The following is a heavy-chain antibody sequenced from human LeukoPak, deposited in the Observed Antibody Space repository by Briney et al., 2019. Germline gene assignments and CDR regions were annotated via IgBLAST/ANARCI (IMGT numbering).Heavy chain of an antibody. D-gene: IGHD3-22*01. CDR2: ISYDGSNK. CDR3: AKDLRYYDGSGHLDY. CDR1: GFTFSSYG. V-gene: IGHV3-30*18. J-gene: IGHJ4*02. Sequence: GGSLRLSCAASGFTFSSYGMHWVRQAPGKGLEWVAVISYDGSNKYYADSVKGRFTISRDNSKNTLYLQMNSLRAEDTAVYYCAKDLRYYDGSGHLDYWGQGTLVTVSS.